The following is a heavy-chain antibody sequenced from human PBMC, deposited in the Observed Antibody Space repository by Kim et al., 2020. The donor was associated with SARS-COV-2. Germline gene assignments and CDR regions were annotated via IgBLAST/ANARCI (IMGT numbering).Heavy chain of an antibody. V-gene: IGHV3-23*01. CDR3: AKGIAGRGYSYGSLAY. CDR2: ISGSGGST. Sequence: GGSLRLSCAASGFTFSSYAMSWVRQAPGTGLEWVSAISGSGGSTYYADSVMGRFTISRDNSKNTLYLQMNSLRAEDTAVYYCAKGIAGRGYSYGSLAYWGQGTLVTVSS. CDR1: GFTFSSYA. D-gene: IGHD5-18*01. J-gene: IGHJ4*02.